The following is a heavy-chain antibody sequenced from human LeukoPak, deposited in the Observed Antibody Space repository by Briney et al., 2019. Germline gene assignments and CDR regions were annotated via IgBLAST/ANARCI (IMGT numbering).Heavy chain of an antibody. V-gene: IGHV4-59*01. J-gene: IGHJ3*02. CDR1: GGSISSYY. D-gene: IGHD3-22*01. CDR2: IYYSGST. Sequence: SETLSLTCTVSGGSISSYYWSWIRQPPGKGLEWIGYIYYSGSTNYNPSLKSRVTISLDTSKNQFSLKLSSVTAADTAVYYCARGDSSGYIFDAFDMWGQGTMVTVSS. CDR3: ARGDSSGYIFDAFDM.